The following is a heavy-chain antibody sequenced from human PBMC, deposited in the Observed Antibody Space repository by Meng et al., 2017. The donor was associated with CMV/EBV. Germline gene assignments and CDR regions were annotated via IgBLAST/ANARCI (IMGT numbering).Heavy chain of an antibody. J-gene: IGHJ6*02. D-gene: IGHD6-13*01. CDR3: AKDLDSGSWNYYYYGMDV. CDR1: GFTFSSYA. V-gene: IGHV3-23*01. Sequence: GESLKISCAASGFTFSSYAMSWVRQAPGKGLEWVSAISGSGGSTYYADSVKGRFTISRDNSKNTLYLQMNSLRAEDTAVYYCAKDLDSGSWNYYYYGMDVWGQGTTVTVSS. CDR2: ISGSGGST.